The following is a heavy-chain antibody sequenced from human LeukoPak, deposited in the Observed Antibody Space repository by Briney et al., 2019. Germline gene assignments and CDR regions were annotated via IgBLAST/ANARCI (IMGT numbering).Heavy chain of an antibody. D-gene: IGHD1-26*01. V-gene: IGHV4-59*01. CDR1: GGSISSYY. CDR2: IYYSGST. J-gene: IGHJ4*02. Sequence: SETLSLTCTVSGGSISSYYWSWIRQPPGKGLERIGYIYYSGSTNYSPSLKSRVTISVDTSKNQFSLKLSSVTAADTAVYYCARGRGSYYDYWGQGTLVTVSS. CDR3: ARGRGSYYDY.